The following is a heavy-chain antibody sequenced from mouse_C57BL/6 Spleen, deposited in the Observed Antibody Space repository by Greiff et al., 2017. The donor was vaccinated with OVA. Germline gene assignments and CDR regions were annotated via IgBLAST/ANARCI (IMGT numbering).Heavy chain of an antibody. V-gene: IGHV14-2*01. Sequence: VHVKQSGAELVKPGASVKLSCTASGFTIKDYYMHWVKQRPEQGLEWIGWIDPEDGDTKYAPKFQGKFTITADTSANTTYLQLSSLTSEDTAVYYCARGGNEYAMDYWGQGTSVTVSS. CDR1: GFTIKDYY. J-gene: IGHJ4*01. CDR2: IDPEDGDT. CDR3: ARGGNEYAMDY.